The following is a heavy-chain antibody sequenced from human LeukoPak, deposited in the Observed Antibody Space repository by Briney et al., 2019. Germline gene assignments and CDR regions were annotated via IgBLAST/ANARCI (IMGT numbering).Heavy chain of an antibody. Sequence: GGSLRLSCAASGFTFSSYAMSWVRPTPGKGLEWVSAISGSGGSTYYADSVKGRFTISRDNSKNTLYLQMNSLRAEDTAVYYCAKDGRGIRLPFDYWGQGTLVTVSS. CDR1: GFTFSSYA. J-gene: IGHJ4*02. CDR2: ISGSGGST. CDR3: AKDGRGIRLPFDY. D-gene: IGHD6-13*01. V-gene: IGHV3-23*01.